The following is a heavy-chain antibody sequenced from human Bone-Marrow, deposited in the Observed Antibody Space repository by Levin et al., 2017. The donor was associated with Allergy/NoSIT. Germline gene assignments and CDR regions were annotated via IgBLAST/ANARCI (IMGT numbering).Heavy chain of an antibody. CDR2: ISHTGST. V-gene: IGHV4-34*01. CDR3: ARVTAPDVGTDLYNYY. Sequence: TSETLSLTCAVYGGSFSGYYWNWIRQPPGRGLEWIGEISHTGSTNYNPSLKSRVTISADASKKQFSLKVKSVGAADTAVYYCARVTAPDVGTDLYNYY. CDR1: GGSFSGYY. D-gene: IGHD1-1*01. J-gene: IGHJ6*01.